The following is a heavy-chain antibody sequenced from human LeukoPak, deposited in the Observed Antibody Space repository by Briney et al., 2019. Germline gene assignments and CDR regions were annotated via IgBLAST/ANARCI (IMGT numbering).Heavy chain of an antibody. J-gene: IGHJ4*02. V-gene: IGHV1-18*01. CDR1: GYTFTSYG. Sequence: ASVKVSCKASGYTFTSYGISWVRQAPGQGLEWMGWISAYNGNTNYAQKLQGRVTMTTDTSTSTAHMELRSLRSDDTAVYYCARIHEPGIAVAALDHWGQGTLVTVSS. D-gene: IGHD6-19*01. CDR2: ISAYNGNT. CDR3: ARIHEPGIAVAALDH.